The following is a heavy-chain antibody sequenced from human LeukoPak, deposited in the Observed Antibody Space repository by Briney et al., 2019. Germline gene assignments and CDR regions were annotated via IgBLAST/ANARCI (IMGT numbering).Heavy chain of an antibody. CDR3: ASSYYYYYYYMDV. D-gene: IGHD6-6*01. V-gene: IGHV1-69*06. Sequence: ASVKVSCKASGYTFTGYGISWVRQAPGQGLEWMGGIIPIFGTANYAQKFQGRVTITADKSTSTAYMELSSLRSEDTAVYYCASSYYYYYYYMDVWGKGTTVTVSS. CDR1: GYTFTGYG. J-gene: IGHJ6*03. CDR2: IIPIFGTA.